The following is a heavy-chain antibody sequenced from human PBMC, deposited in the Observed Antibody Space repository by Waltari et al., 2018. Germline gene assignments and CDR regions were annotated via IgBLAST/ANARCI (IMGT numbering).Heavy chain of an antibody. J-gene: IGHJ4*02. V-gene: IGHV4-38-2*01. CDR1: GYSISSGYY. D-gene: IGHD6-13*01. CDR3: ARQISYSTDY. Sequence: QVQLQESGPGLVKPSETLSLTCAVSGYSISSGYYWGWIRQPPGKGLEWIGSIYHSGSTYYNPSLKSRVTISVDTSKNQFSLNLSSLTAADTAVYYCARQISYSTDYWGQGTLVTVSS. CDR2: IYHSGST.